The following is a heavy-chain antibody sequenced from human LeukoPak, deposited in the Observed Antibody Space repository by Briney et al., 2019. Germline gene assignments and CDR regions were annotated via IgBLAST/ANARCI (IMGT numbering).Heavy chain of an antibody. D-gene: IGHD3-22*01. CDR2: ISYDGSNK. Sequence: GGSLRLSCAASGFTFSSYAMHWVRQAPGKGLEWVAVISYDGSNKYYADSVKGRFTISRDNSKNTLYLQMNSLRAEDTAVYYCARDTTYDSSGYYSPNGFDYWGQGTLVTVSS. CDR1: GFTFSSYA. J-gene: IGHJ4*02. V-gene: IGHV3-30-3*01. CDR3: ARDTTYDSSGYYSPNGFDY.